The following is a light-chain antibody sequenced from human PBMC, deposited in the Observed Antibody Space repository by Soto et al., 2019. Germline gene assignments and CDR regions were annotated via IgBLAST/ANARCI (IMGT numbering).Light chain of an antibody. Sequence: EIVMTQSPPSLSVSPGEPASISCRSSQSLSRSTGYTYLDWYVQKPGQSPQLLIYLGSTRSSGVPDRFSGRGSGTDFTLTISRVEPEDVGVYYCMQTHQTRTFGQGTKVEIK. CDR2: LGS. J-gene: IGKJ1*01. CDR1: QSLSRSTGYTY. CDR3: MQTHQTRT. V-gene: IGKV2-28*01.